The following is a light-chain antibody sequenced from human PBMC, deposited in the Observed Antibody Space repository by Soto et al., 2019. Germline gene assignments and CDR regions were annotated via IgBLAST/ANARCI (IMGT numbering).Light chain of an antibody. J-gene: IGLJ1*01. CDR1: SSNIGSNT. CDR2: TNS. V-gene: IGLV1-44*01. Sequence: QSVLTQPPSASGTPGQRVTISCSGSSSNIGSNTVNWYQQLPATAPKLLIFTNSQRPSAVPARFSGSKSGTSASLAISGLQSEDEADYYCEAWDDSLNAYVFGSGTKVTVL. CDR3: EAWDDSLNAYV.